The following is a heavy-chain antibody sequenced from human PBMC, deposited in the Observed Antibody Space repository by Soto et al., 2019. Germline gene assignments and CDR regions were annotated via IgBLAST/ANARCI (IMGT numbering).Heavy chain of an antibody. J-gene: IGHJ6*02. Sequence: EVQLLESGGGLVQPGGSLRLSCAASGFTFSSYAMSGVRQTPGKGLEWVTAISGSGGSTYYADSVKGRFTISRDNSKNTLYLQMNSLRAEDTAVYYCATGRGYYYYYGMDVWGQGTTVTVSS. V-gene: IGHV3-23*01. D-gene: IGHD3-10*01. CDR3: ATGRGYYYYYGMDV. CDR2: ISGSGGST. CDR1: GFTFSSYA.